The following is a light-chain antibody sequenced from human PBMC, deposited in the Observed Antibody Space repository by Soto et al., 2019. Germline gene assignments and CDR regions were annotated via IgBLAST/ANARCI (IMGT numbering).Light chain of an antibody. CDR1: SSNIGSNT. Sequence: QSVLTQPPSASGTPGQRVAISCSGSSSNIGSNTVNWYQQLPGMAPKLLIYSENQRPSGVPDRFSGSRSGTSASLAISGLQSEDEADYYCATWDDRLNGYVFGTGTKLTVL. CDR3: ATWDDRLNGYV. CDR2: SEN. J-gene: IGLJ1*01. V-gene: IGLV1-44*01.